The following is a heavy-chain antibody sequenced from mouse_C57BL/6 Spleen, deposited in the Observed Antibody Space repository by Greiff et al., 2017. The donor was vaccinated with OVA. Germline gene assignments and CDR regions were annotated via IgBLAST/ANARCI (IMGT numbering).Heavy chain of an antibody. CDR3: ARAYYDYGLFAY. J-gene: IGHJ3*01. CDR2: ISGGGGNT. CDR1: GFTFSSYT. V-gene: IGHV5-9*01. D-gene: IGHD2-4*01. Sequence: EVHLVESGGGLVKPGGSLKLSCAASGFTFSSYTMSWVRQTPEKRLEWVATISGGGGNTYYPDSVKGRFTISRDNAKNTLYLQMSSLRSEDTALYYCARAYYDYGLFAYWGQGTLVTVSA.